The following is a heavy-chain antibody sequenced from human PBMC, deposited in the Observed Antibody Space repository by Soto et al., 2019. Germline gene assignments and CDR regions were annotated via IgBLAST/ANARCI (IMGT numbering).Heavy chain of an antibody. D-gene: IGHD6-6*01. Sequence: SETRSLTCTVSGGSISSYYWSWIRQPPGKGLEWIGYIYYSGSTYYNPSLKSRVTISVDTSKNQFSLKLSSVTAADTAVYYCAVSIGARYFDYWGQGTLVTVSS. CDR3: AVSIGARYFDY. CDR2: IYYSGST. CDR1: GGSISSYY. J-gene: IGHJ4*02. V-gene: IGHV4-59*08.